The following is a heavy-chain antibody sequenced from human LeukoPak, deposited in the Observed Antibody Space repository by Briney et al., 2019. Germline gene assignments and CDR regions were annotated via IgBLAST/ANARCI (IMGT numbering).Heavy chain of an antibody. CDR1: GGSISSSSYY. Sequence: SETLSLTCTVSGGSISSSSYYWGWIRQPPGKGLEWIGSIYHSGSTYYNPSLKSRVTISVDTSKNQFSLKLSSVTAADTAVYYCARDPGYSYGPDYWGQGTPVTVSS. V-gene: IGHV4-39*07. CDR3: ARDPGYSYGPDY. D-gene: IGHD5-18*01. J-gene: IGHJ4*02. CDR2: IYHSGST.